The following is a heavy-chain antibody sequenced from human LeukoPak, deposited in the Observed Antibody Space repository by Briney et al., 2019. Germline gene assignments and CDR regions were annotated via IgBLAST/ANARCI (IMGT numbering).Heavy chain of an antibody. V-gene: IGHV3-15*01. Sequence: TPGGSLRLSCAASGFTFSYAWMSWVRQPPGKGLEWVGRIKSKTNGGTTDYAAPVKGRFIISRDDSKNTLYLQMNSLKNEDTAMHYCKTDKGRYCGGDCSSDYWGQGTLVTVSS. J-gene: IGHJ4*02. CDR1: GFTFSYAW. CDR2: IKSKTNGGTT. D-gene: IGHD2-21*02. CDR3: KTDKGRYCGGDCSSDY.